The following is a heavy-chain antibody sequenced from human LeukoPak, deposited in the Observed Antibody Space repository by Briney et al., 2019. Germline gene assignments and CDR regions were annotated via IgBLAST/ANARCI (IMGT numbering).Heavy chain of an antibody. CDR2: IYSDGST. V-gene: IGHV3-53*05. CDR3: AKDPQDYDFMYYFDY. J-gene: IGHJ4*02. Sequence: SGGSLRLSCAASGFTVSTNYMSWVRQAPGKKLEWVPDIYSDGSTFYADSVKGRFTISRDNSKNTLYLQMNSLRAEDTAVYYCAKDPQDYDFMYYFDYWGQGTLVTVSS. CDR1: GFTVSTNY. D-gene: IGHD3-3*01.